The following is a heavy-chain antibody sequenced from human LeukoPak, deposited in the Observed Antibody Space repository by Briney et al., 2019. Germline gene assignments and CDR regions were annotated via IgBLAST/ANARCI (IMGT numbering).Heavy chain of an antibody. CDR3: ARDQGSSWSNPFDS. CDR1: GFTFSSYW. Sequence: GGSLRLSCAASGFTFSSYWMHWVRQAPGKGLVWVSRINTDGSSTSYADSVKGRFTISRDNSKNTLYLQMNFLRAEDTAMYFCARDQGSSWSNPFDSWGQGTLVTVSS. CDR2: INTDGSST. D-gene: IGHD6-13*01. J-gene: IGHJ4*02. V-gene: IGHV3-74*01.